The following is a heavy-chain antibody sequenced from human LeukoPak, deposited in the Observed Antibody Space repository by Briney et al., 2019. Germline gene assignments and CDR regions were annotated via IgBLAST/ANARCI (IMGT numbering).Heavy chain of an antibody. CDR3: AGHLWRDCTSSGCSRNRFDP. D-gene: IGHD2-15*01. CDR2: IYDRGHD. V-gene: IGHV4-39*01. CDR1: GGFISDNTYY. Sequence: SETLSLTCIVSGGFISDNTYYWGWLRQPPGKGLEWIGTIYDRGHDNYNPSLKSRVTISVDTSKNQFSLQLSSVTAADTAVYFCAGHLWRDCTSSGCSRNRFDPWGQGTLVTVSS. J-gene: IGHJ5*02.